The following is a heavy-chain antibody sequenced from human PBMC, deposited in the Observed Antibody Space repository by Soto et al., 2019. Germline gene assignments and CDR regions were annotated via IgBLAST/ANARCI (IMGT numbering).Heavy chain of an antibody. J-gene: IGHJ4*02. CDR2: ISYNGSNK. CDR1: GFTFSSYG. V-gene: IGHV3-30*03. Sequence: QVQLVESGGGVVQPGRSLRLSCAASGFTFSSYGMHWVRQAPGKGLELVAVISYNGSNKHYADSVKGRFTISRDNPKNTLYLQMNSLRAEDTAVYYCARSPYSVSYLAYFDYWGQGTLVTVTS. D-gene: IGHD1-26*01. CDR3: ARSPYSVSYLAYFDY.